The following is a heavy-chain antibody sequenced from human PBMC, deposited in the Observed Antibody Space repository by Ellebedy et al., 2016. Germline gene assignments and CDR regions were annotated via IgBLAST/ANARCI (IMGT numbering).Heavy chain of an antibody. CDR1: GYTFTTFS. CDR2: VNTFSGNT. Sequence: ASVKVSXXASGYTFTTFSITWVRQVPGQGLEWMGFVNTFSGNTKFAQKFQGRVSMTTDSSTHIAYMDLRSLRSDDTAMYYCAKTSGWGYGENWGQGTLVTVSS. V-gene: IGHV1-18*04. D-gene: IGHD3-10*01. J-gene: IGHJ4*02. CDR3: AKTSGWGYGEN.